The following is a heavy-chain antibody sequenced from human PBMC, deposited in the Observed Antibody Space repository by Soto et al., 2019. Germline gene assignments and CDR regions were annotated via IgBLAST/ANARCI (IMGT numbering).Heavy chain of an antibody. V-gene: IGHV2-5*02. J-gene: IGHJ6*02. D-gene: IGHD2-15*01. CDR3: AHVLGVVANYGMDV. CDR1: GFSLSTSGVG. CDR2: IYWDDDK. Sequence: QITLKESGPTLVKPTQTLTLTCTFSGFSLSTSGVGVGWIRQPPGKALEWLALIYWDDDKRYSPSLTSRLTTXKXPFXNQVVLTMTNMDPVDTATYYCAHVLGVVANYGMDVWGQGTTVTVSS.